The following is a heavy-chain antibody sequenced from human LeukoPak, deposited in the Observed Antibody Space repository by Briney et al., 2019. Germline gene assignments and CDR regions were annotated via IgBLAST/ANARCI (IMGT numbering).Heavy chain of an antibody. CDR1: GGSISSYY. Sequence: RSSETLSLTCTVSGGSISSYYWSWIRQPPGKGLDWIGYIYYSGSTNYNPSLKSRVTISVDTSKNQFSLRLTSVTAADTAVYYCATSRPYDFWSGYTLDYWGQGTLVTVSS. J-gene: IGHJ4*02. D-gene: IGHD3-3*01. V-gene: IGHV4-59*08. CDR2: IYYSGST. CDR3: ATSRPYDFWSGYTLDY.